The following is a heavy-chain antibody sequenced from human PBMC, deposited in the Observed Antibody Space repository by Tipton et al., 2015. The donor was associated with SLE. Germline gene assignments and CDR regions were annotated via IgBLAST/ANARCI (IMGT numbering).Heavy chain of an antibody. V-gene: IGHV4-59*01. CDR3: ARHQITGNVIGYFQH. Sequence: LRLSCTVSGGSISSYYWSWIRQPPGKGLEWIGYIYYSGSTNYNPSLKSRVTISVDTSKSQFSLKLSSVTAADTAVYYCARHQITGNVIGYFQHWGQGTLVTVSP. J-gene: IGHJ1*01. CDR2: IYYSGST. CDR1: GGSISSYY. D-gene: IGHD1-20*01.